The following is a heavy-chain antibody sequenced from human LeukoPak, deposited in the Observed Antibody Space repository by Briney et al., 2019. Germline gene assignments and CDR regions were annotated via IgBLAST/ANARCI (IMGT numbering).Heavy chain of an antibody. Sequence: PSETLSLTCTVSGGSISSSSYYWSWIRQPAGKGLEWIGRIYSTGSTNYSPSLKSRVTISVDTSKNQFSLKLNSVTAADTAIYYCAGALWFGELLIWGRGTLVTVSS. CDR2: IYSTGST. J-gene: IGHJ4*02. D-gene: IGHD3-10*01. V-gene: IGHV4-61*02. CDR3: AGALWFGELLI. CDR1: GGSISSSSYY.